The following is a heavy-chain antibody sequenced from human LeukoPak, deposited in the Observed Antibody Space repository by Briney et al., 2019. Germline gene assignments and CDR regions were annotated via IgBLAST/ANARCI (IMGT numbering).Heavy chain of an antibody. CDR2: INHSGST. V-gene: IGHV4-34*01. D-gene: IGHD6-6*01. Sequence: SETLSLTCAVYGGSFSGYYWSWIRQPPGKGLEWIGEINHSGSTNYNPSLKSRVTISVDTSKNQFSLKLSSVTAADTAVYYCARGGLRQQFVGSHWFDPWGQGTLVTVSS. CDR3: ARGGLRQQFVGSHWFDP. J-gene: IGHJ5*02. CDR1: GGSFSGYY.